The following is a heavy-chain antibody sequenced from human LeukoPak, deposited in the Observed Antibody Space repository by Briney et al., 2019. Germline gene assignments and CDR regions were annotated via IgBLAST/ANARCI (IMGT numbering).Heavy chain of an antibody. V-gene: IGHV3-21*01. Sequence: VGSLRLSCAASGFTFSSYSMNWVRQAPGKGLEWVSSISSSSSYIYYADSVKGRFTISRDKAKNSLYLQMNSLRAEDTAIYYCAREGMVATFDYWGQGTLVTVSS. CDR3: AREGMVATFDY. CDR2: ISSSSSYI. D-gene: IGHD5-12*01. J-gene: IGHJ4*02. CDR1: GFTFSSYS.